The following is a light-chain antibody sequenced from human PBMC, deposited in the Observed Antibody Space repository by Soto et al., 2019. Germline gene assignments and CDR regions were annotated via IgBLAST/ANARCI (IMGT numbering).Light chain of an antibody. Sequence: DIQMTQSPSSPSASVGDRVTITCRASQGIGILLGWFQQKPGRAPKRLIYAASTLESGVPSRFSGSGSGTEFTLTISGLQPEDFATYYCLRHNAYPLTFGQGTKVDVK. CDR3: LRHNAYPLT. CDR1: QGIGIL. CDR2: AAS. V-gene: IGKV1-17*01. J-gene: IGKJ1*01.